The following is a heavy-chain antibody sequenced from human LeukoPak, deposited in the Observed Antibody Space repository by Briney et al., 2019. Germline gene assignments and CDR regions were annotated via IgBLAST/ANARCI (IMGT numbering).Heavy chain of an antibody. V-gene: IGHV4-39*01. D-gene: IGHD5-18*01. CDR1: GGSISSSSYY. CDR2: IYYSGST. CDR3: ARAVRYSYGYYYFDY. J-gene: IGHJ4*02. Sequence: SETLSLTCTVSGGSISSSSYYWGWIRQPPGKGLEWIGSIYYSGSTYYNPSLKSRVTISVDTSKNQFSLKLSSVTAADTAVYYCARAVRYSYGYYYFDYWGQGTLVTVSS.